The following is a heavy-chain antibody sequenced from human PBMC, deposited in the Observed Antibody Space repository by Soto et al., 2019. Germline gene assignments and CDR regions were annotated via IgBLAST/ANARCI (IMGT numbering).Heavy chain of an antibody. D-gene: IGHD5-12*01. CDR3: ARGAKLRGYDKDYYYMDV. V-gene: IGHV6-1*01. CDR2: TYYRSKWYN. CDR1: GDSVSSTSAA. J-gene: IGHJ6*03. Sequence: SQTLSLTCAISGDSVSSTSAAWNCIRQSTSRGLEWLGMTYYRSKWYNDYAVSVKSRITINPHTSKNQFSLQLNSDTPQDMAVYYCARGAKLRGYDKDYYYMDVWGKGTTVTVSS.